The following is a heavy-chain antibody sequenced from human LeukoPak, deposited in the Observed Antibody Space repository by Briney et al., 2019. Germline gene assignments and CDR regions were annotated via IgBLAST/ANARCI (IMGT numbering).Heavy chain of an antibody. D-gene: IGHD3-22*01. CDR1: GFTFSSSW. V-gene: IGHV3-74*01. CDR3: ARAMISGSDY. J-gene: IGHJ4*02. CDR2: INPDGSTT. Sequence: GGSLRLSCAASGFTFSSSWMHWVRQAPGKGLVWVSRINPDGSTTTYAGSVGGRFIISRDNAKNTLYLQMSSLRAEDTAVYYCARAMISGSDYWGQGTLVTVSS.